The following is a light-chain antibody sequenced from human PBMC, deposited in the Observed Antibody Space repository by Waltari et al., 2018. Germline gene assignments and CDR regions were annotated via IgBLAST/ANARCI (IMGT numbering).Light chain of an antibody. Sequence: QSVLPQQPSVSAAPGQNVTISCPGSSSNIGGHYVSWSQQAPGTAPKLLISDNNNRPLRIPDRFSVSKSGTSATLAITGLQTEDEADYYCGTWDSGLNVVLFGGGTKLTVL. V-gene: IGLV1-51*01. CDR3: GTWDSGLNVVL. CDR2: DNN. CDR1: SSNIGGHY. J-gene: IGLJ3*02.